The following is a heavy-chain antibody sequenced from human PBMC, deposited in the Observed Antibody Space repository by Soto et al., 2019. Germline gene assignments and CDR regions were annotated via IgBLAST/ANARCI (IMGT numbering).Heavy chain of an antibody. CDR3: VPGSSGTRGEDS. CDR1: GLTLSNHA. D-gene: IGHD3-10*01. Sequence: GGSLRLSCVASGLTLSNHAMTWVRQAPGKGLEWVSSVSESGAVTYYADSVKGRFTISRDNSKNTLYLQLHNLRAEDTAVYYGVPGSSGTRGEDSWGPGALVTVCS. J-gene: IGHJ5*01. CDR2: VSESGAVT. V-gene: IGHV3-23*01.